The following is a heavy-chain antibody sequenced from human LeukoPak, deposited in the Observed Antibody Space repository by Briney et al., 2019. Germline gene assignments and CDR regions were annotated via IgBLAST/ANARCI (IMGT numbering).Heavy chain of an antibody. J-gene: IGHJ4*02. CDR2: IYPGDSDT. D-gene: IGHD6-6*01. CDR1: GYSFTSYW. Sequence: GESLKISCKGSGYSFTSYWIGWVRQMPGKGLEWMGIIYPGDSDTRYSPSFQGQVTISADKPISTAYLQWSSLKASDTAMYYCARQEYSSSSTSDYFDYWGQGTLVTVSS. CDR3: ARQEYSSSSTSDYFDY. V-gene: IGHV5-51*01.